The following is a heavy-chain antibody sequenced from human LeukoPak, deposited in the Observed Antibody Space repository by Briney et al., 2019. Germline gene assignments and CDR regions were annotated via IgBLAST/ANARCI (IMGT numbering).Heavy chain of an antibody. D-gene: IGHD6-13*01. CDR1: GYTFTSYG. CDR3: ARVGSWSAGWFDP. J-gene: IGHJ5*02. Sequence: GASVKVSCKASGYTFTSYGISWVRQAPGQGLEWMGGIIPIFGTANYAQKFQGRVTITADESTSTAYMELSSLRSEDTAVYYCARVGSWSAGWFDPWGQGTLVTVSS. CDR2: IIPIFGTA. V-gene: IGHV1-69*13.